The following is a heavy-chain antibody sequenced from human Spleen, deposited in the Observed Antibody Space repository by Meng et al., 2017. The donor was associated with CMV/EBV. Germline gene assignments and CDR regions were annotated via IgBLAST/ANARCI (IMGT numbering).Heavy chain of an antibody. CDR3: ARVPSLVATRRYCDL. V-gene: IGHV1-2*02. Sequence: SGYTFTGYYLCWVRQAPGQGLEWMGWINPKSGAARYAQNFRGRVSLTRDTSISTAYMDLYGLTSNDTAVYYCARVPSLVATRRYCDLWGQGTLVTVSS. D-gene: IGHD2-15*01. CDR2: INPKSGAA. CDR1: GYTFTGYY. J-gene: IGHJ5*02.